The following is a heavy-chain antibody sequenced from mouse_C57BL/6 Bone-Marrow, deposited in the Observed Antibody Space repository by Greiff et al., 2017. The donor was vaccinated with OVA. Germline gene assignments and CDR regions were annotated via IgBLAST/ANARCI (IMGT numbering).Heavy chain of an antibody. CDR1: GYTFTSYW. J-gene: IGHJ4*01. D-gene: IGHD1-1*01. V-gene: IGHV1-55*01. Sequence: QVQLQQPGAELVKPGASVKMSCKASGYTFTSYWITWVKQRPGQGLEWIGDIYPGSGSTNYNEKFKSKATLTVDTSSSTAYMQLSCLTSEDSAVYYCARYYGSSCYYAMDYWGQGTSVTVSS. CDR3: ARYYGSSCYYAMDY. CDR2: IYPGSGST.